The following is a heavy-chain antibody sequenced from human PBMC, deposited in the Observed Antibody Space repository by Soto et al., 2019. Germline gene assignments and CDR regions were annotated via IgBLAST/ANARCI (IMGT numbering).Heavy chain of an antibody. V-gene: IGHV1-18*01. Sequence: ASVKVSCKASGYTFTSYGISWVRQAPGQGLEWMGWISAYNGNTNYAQKLQGRVTMTTDTSTSTAYMELRSLRSDDTAVYYCARDRGYYDSSGYDYFDYWGQGTLVTRLL. CDR2: ISAYNGNT. D-gene: IGHD3-22*01. J-gene: IGHJ4*02. CDR1: GYTFTSYG. CDR3: ARDRGYYDSSGYDYFDY.